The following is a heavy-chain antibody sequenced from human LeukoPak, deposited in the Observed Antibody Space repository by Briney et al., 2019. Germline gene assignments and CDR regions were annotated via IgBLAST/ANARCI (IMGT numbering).Heavy chain of an antibody. CDR1: GGSFSGYY. V-gene: IGHV4-34*01. CDR3: ERVRGVWIAAADKGYFDY. CDR2: INHSGST. J-gene: IGHJ4*02. D-gene: IGHD6-13*01. Sequence: RASETLSLTCAVYGGSFSGYYWSWIRQPPGKGLEWIGEINHSGSTNYNPSLKSRVTISVDTSKNQFSLKLSSVTAADTAVYYCERVRGVWIAAADKGYFDYWGQGTLVTVSS.